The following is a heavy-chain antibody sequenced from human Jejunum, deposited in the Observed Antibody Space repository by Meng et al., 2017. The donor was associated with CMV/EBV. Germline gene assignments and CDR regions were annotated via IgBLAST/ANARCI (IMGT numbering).Heavy chain of an antibody. D-gene: IGHD1-26*01. V-gene: IGHV3-74*01. CDR1: GFTFSRMW. CDR3: VRWSGSYERGFDS. CDR2: IDSDGSYI. Sequence: EVQLVESGGGLVQPGGSLRLSCAASGFTFSRMWMHWVRQAPGKGLVWVSRIDSDGSYINYADSVKGRFTISRDNAKNTLYLQMNSLRAEDTAVYYCVRWSGSYERGFDSWGQGTLVTVSS. J-gene: IGHJ4*02.